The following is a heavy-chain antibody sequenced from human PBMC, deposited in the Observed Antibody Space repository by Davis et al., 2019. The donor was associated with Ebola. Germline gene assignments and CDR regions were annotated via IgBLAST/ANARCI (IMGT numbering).Heavy chain of an antibody. CDR2: INPRGGSI. D-gene: IGHD6-19*01. CDR3: ARNARQWLAVPYAFDI. V-gene: IGHV1-46*01. CDR1: GYTFITYY. Sequence: ASVKVSCKASGYTFITYYMDWLRQAPGQGLEWMGIINPRGGSIYYSQKFQGRVIMTSDTSTATFYMELSSLRSEDTAVYYCARNARQWLAVPYAFDIWGQGTNVTVSS. J-gene: IGHJ3*02.